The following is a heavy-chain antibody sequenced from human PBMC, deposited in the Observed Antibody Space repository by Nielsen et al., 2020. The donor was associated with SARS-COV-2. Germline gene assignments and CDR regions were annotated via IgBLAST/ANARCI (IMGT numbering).Heavy chain of an antibody. V-gene: IGHV3-30*03. CDR2: ISYDGSNK. D-gene: IGHD4-17*01. J-gene: IGHJ4*02. CDR3: ARDGRVYGDYVGWGLGDY. Sequence: GESLKISCAASGFTFSSYGMHWVRQAPGKGLEWVAVISYDGSNKYYADSVKGRFTISRDNAKNTLYLQMNSLRAEDTAVYYCARDGRVYGDYVGWGLGDYWGQGTLVTVSS. CDR1: GFTFSSYG.